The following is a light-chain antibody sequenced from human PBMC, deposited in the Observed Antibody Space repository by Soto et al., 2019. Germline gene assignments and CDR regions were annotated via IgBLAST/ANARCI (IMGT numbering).Light chain of an antibody. CDR2: SNN. J-gene: IGLJ1*01. CDR3: AAWDDSLNGYV. V-gene: IGLV1-44*01. CDR1: SSNIGSNT. Sequence: QSVLAQPHSASGTPGQRVTISCSGSSSNIGSNTVNWYQQLPGTAPKLLIYSNNQRPSGVPDRFSGSKSGTSASLAISGLQSEDEADYYCAAWDDSLNGYVFGTGTQLTVL.